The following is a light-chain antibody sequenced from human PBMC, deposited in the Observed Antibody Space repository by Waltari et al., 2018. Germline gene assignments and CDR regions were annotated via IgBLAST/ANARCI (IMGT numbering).Light chain of an antibody. V-gene: IGLV2-23*01. Sequence: QSALTQPASVSGSPGQSITISCTGSRSAVGGYNLVSWYRQFPNKAPQLIIYEGARRPSGVSSRFSASKSGNTASLTISGLQAEDEALYFCSSYARSDNSVLFGGGTQLSVL. CDR2: EGA. CDR3: SSYARSDNSVL. CDR1: RSAVGGYNL. J-gene: IGLJ2*01.